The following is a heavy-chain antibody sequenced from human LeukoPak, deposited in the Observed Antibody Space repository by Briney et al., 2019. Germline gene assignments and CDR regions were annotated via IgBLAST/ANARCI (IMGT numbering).Heavy chain of an antibody. V-gene: IGHV3-21*01. CDR2: ISSSSSYI. Sequence: GGSLRLSCAASGFTFSSYSMNWVRQAPGKGLEWVSSISSSSSYIYYADSVKGRFTISRDNAKNSLYLQMNSLGAEDTAVYYCARDAETYTYYYYGMDVWGQGTTVTVSS. CDR1: GFTFSSYS. D-gene: IGHD1-14*01. CDR3: ARDAETYTYYYYGMDV. J-gene: IGHJ6*02.